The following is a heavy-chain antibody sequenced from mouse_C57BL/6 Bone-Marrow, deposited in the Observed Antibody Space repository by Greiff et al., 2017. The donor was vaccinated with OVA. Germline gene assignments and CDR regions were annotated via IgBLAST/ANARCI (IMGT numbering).Heavy chain of an antibody. CDR1: GYTFTSYW. J-gene: IGHJ3*01. Sequence: VQLQQSGAELVRPGTSVKLSCKASGYTFTSYWMHWVKQRPGQGLEWIGVIDPSDSYTNYNQKFKGKATLTVDTSSSTAYMQLSSLTSEDSAVYYCVYGNYEAYWGQGTLVTVSA. D-gene: IGHD2-1*01. V-gene: IGHV1-59*01. CDR3: VYGNYEAY. CDR2: IDPSDSYT.